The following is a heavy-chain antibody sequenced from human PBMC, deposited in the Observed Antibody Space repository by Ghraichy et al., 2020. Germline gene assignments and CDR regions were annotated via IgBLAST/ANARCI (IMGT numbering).Heavy chain of an antibody. CDR1: GGTFSSYA. J-gene: IGHJ6*02. V-gene: IGHV1-69*13. D-gene: IGHD4-17*01. Sequence: SVKVSCKASGGTFSSYAISWVRQAPGQGLEWMGGIIPIFGTANYAQKFQGRVTITADESTSTAYMELSSLRSEDTAVYYCARVSLTSDLGNDYGDSFSHYYYGMDVWGQGTTVTVSS. CDR3: ARVSLTSDLGNDYGDSFSHYYYGMDV. CDR2: IIPIFGTA.